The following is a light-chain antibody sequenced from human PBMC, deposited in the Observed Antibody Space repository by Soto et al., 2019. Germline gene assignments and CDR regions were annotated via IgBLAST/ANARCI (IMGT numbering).Light chain of an antibody. CDR2: DAS. J-gene: IGKJ2*01. CDR1: QSISSY. V-gene: IGKV1-8*01. Sequence: AIRMTQSPSSLSASTGDRATITCRASQSISSYLAWYQQKPGKAPKLLIYDASTMQSGVPSRFSGSGSGTDFTLTISRLQSEDFAAYYCQQYYSYPQTFGQGTKLEIK. CDR3: QQYYSYPQT.